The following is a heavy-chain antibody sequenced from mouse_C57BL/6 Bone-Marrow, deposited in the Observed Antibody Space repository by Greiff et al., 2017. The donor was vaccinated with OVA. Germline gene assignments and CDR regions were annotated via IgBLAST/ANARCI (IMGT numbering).Heavy chain of an antibody. V-gene: IGHV1-54*01. Sequence: QVQLQQSGAELVRPGTSVKVSCKASGYAFTNYLIEWVKQRPGQGLEWIGVINPGSGGTNYNEKFKGKATLTADKSSSTAYMQLSSLTSEDSAVYFCARAETAQATFYAMDYWGQGTSVTVSS. D-gene: IGHD3-2*02. CDR3: ARAETAQATFYAMDY. CDR1: GYAFTNYL. CDR2: INPGSGGT. J-gene: IGHJ4*01.